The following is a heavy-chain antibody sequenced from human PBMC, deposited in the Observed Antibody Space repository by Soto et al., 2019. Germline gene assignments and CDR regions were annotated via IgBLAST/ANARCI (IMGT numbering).Heavy chain of an antibody. V-gene: IGHV6-1*01. CDR2: TYYRSKWYF. Sequence: SQTLSLTCVISGDSISRNTAAWNWIRRSPSRGLEWLGRTYYRSKWYFDYAVSLKSRITINPDTSRNQVSLQLSSVTPEDTAVYYCARGVHGMEVANFDSWGQGTLVTVSS. CDR3: ARGVHGMEVANFDS. D-gene: IGHD6-19*01. CDR1: GDSISRNTAA. J-gene: IGHJ4*02.